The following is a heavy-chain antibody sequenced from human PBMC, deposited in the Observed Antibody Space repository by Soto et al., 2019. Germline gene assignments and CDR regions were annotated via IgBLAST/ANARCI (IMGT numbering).Heavy chain of an antibody. CDR1: GFTFSRYA. V-gene: IGHV3-64*01. Sequence: EVQLVESGGGSVQPGGSLRLSCAASGFTFSRYAMHWVRQAPGKGLQYVSAISSNGGSTDYANSVKGRFTISRDTSKNTLYLQMGSLRAEDMAVYYCARGGRGYEFDCWGQGTLVTVSS. D-gene: IGHD5-12*01. CDR3: ARGGRGYEFDC. CDR2: ISSNGGST. J-gene: IGHJ4*02.